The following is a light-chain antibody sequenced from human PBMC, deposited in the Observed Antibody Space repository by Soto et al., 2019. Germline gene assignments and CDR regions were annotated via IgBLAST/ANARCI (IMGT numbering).Light chain of an antibody. CDR3: QQFGYSLWT. Sequence: EIVLTQSPGTLSLSPGERATLSCRASQRVNSRFFAWYQQKPAQAHRLLIYGAYTRAAGTQDRFSGGGSGTDFTLTIRRLEPEDFAVYYCQQFGYSLWTFGQGTKVDIK. J-gene: IGKJ1*01. CDR2: GAY. V-gene: IGKV3-20*01. CDR1: QRVNSRF.